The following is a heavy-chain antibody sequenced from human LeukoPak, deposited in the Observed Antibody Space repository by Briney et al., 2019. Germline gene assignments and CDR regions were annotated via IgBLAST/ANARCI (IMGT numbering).Heavy chain of an antibody. J-gene: IGHJ4*02. V-gene: IGHV4-39*07. Sequence: PSETLSLTCTVSGGSISSSSYYWGWIRQPPGKGLEWIGSIYYSGSTYYNPSLKSRVTISVDTSKNQFSLKLSSVTAADTAVYYCAREPGDYYFDYWGQGTLVTVSS. CDR3: AREPGDYYFDY. CDR1: GGSISSSSYY. CDR2: IYYSGST.